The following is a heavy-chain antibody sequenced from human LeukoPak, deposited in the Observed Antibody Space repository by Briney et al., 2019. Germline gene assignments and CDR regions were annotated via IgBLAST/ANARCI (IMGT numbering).Heavy chain of an antibody. CDR2: ISSSGSTI. D-gene: IGHD3-16*01. Sequence: GGSLRLSCAASGFTFSDYYMSWIRQAPGEGLEWVSYISSSGSTIYYADSVKGRFTISRDNAKNSLYLQMNSLRAEDTAVYYCASSMITFGGVRQPFDYWGQGTLVTVSS. J-gene: IGHJ4*02. CDR1: GFTFSDYY. CDR3: ASSMITFGGVRQPFDY. V-gene: IGHV3-11*04.